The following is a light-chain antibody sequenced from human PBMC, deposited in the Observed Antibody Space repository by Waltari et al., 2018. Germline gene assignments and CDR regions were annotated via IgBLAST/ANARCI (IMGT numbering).Light chain of an antibody. CDR1: QSIGSR. CDR3: HQIASLPRT. V-gene: IGKV6D-21*02. J-gene: IGKJ1*01. Sequence: DIVLTQSPEFQSVTPEENVTITCRPSQSIGSRLHWYQQKPNQSPKLLIKYASQSSSGVPSRFSGSGSGTDFTLTINSLEAEDAAVYYCHQIASLPRTFGPGTKVEIK. CDR2: YAS.